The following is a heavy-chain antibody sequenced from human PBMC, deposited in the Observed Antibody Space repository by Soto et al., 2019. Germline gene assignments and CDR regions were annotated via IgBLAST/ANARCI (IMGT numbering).Heavy chain of an antibody. CDR1: EGTFSSYA. CDR2: IIPIFGTA. J-gene: IGHJ6*02. V-gene: IGHV1-69*01. Sequence: QVQLVQSGAEVKKPGSSVKVSCKASEGTFSSYAISWVRQAPGQGLEWMGGIIPIFGTANYAQKFHGRVTITAYESTSTAYMELSSLRSEDTAVYYCARDSGGTTVAFGMDVWGQGTTGTVSS. CDR3: ARDSGGTTVAFGMDV. D-gene: IGHD4-17*01.